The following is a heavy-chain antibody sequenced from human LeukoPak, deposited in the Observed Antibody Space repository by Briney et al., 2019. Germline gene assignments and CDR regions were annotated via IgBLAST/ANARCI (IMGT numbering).Heavy chain of an antibody. D-gene: IGHD3-16*01. J-gene: IGHJ4*02. CDR2: INHSGST. CDR3: ARGGATRDYVWGTLAY. Sequence: PSETLSLTCAVYGGSFNGYYWSWIRQPPGKGLEWIGEINHSGSTNYNPSLKSRVTISVDTSKNQFSLKLSSVTAADTAVYYCARGGATRDYVWGTLAYWGQGTLVTVSS. CDR1: GGSFNGYY. V-gene: IGHV4-34*01.